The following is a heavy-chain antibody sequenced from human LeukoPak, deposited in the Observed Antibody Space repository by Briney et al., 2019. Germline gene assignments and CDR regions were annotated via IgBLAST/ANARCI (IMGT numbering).Heavy chain of an antibody. V-gene: IGHV4-30-2*01. CDR1: GGSISSGGYS. CDR2: IYHSGST. Sequence: SQTLSLTCAVSGGSISSGGYSWSWIRQPPGKGLEWIGHIYHSGSTYYNPSLKSRVTISVDRSKNQFSLKLSSVAAADTAVYYCARGGGDQLHFDYWGQGTLVTVSS. J-gene: IGHJ4*02. D-gene: IGHD3-10*01. CDR3: ARGGGDQLHFDY.